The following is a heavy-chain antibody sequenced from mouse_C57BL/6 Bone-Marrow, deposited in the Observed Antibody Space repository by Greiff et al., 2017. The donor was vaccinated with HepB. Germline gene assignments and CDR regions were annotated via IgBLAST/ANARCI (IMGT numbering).Heavy chain of an antibody. CDR1: GFTFSDYY. Sequence: EVKLVESEGGLVQPGSSMKLSCTASGFTFSDYYMAWVRQVPEKGLEWVANINYDGSSTYYLDSLKSRFIISRDNAKNILYLQMSSLKSEDTATYYCARDFPNWDVGYWGQGTTLTVSS. J-gene: IGHJ2*01. CDR2: INYDGSST. D-gene: IGHD4-1*02. V-gene: IGHV5-16*01. CDR3: ARDFPNWDVGY.